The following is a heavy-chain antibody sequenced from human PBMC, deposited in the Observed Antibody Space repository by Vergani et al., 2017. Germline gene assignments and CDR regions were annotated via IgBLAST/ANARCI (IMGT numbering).Heavy chain of an antibody. CDR2: IIPILGTA. CDR3: AKCVAELRGEYYYYYMDV. V-gene: IGHV1-69*01. Sequence: QVQLVQSGAEVKKPGSSVKVSCKASGGTFSSYAISWVRQAPGQGLEWMGGIIPILGTANYAQKFQGRVTITADESTSTAYMELSSLRSEDTAVYYCAKCVAELRGEYYYYYMDVWGKGTTVTVSS. CDR1: GGTFSSYA. D-gene: IGHD1-7*01. J-gene: IGHJ6*03.